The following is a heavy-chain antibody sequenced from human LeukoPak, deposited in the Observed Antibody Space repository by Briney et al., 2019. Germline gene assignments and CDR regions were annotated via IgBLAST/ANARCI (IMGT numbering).Heavy chain of an antibody. J-gene: IGHJ3*02. CDR3: ARGLYSSSYDAFDI. Sequence: GGYLRLSCAASGFTFSSYGMHWVRQAPGKGLEWVAFIRYDGSNKYYADSVKGRFTISRDNSKNTLYLQMNSLRAEDTAVYYCARGLYSSSYDAFDIWGQGTMVTVSS. CDR1: GFTFSSYG. CDR2: IRYDGSNK. D-gene: IGHD6-13*01. V-gene: IGHV3-30*02.